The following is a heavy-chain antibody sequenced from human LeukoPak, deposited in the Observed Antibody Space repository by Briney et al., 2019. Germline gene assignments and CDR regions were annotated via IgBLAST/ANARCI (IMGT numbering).Heavy chain of an antibody. CDR3: ARHGAWIQRPYDAFDI. D-gene: IGHD5-18*01. V-gene: IGHV4-59*08. J-gene: IGHJ3*02. Sequence: SETLSLTCTVSGGSISSYYWSRIRQPPGKGLEWIGYIYYSGSTNYNPSLKSRVTISVDTSKNQFSLKLSSVTAADTAVYYCARHGAWIQRPYDAFDIWGQGTMVTVSS. CDR1: GGSISSYY. CDR2: IYYSGST.